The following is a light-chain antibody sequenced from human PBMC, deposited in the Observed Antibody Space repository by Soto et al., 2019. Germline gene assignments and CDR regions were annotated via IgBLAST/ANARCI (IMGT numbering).Light chain of an antibody. CDR2: GAS. J-gene: IGKJ1*01. Sequence: EIVMTQSPATLSVSPGERATLSCGASQSVSSNLAWYQQNPGQAPRLLIYGASSRATGVPARFSGSGSGTEFTLTIDSLQSEDFVVYYCQQYSDWPWTFGQGTKVDIE. V-gene: IGKV3-15*01. CDR1: QSVSSN. CDR3: QQYSDWPWT.